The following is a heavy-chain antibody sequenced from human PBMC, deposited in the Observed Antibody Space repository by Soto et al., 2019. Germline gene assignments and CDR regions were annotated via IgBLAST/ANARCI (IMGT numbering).Heavy chain of an antibody. V-gene: IGHV1-18*01. CDR2: INPYNDNT. D-gene: IGHD1-26*01. J-gene: IGHJ4*02. CDR3: ARDPFYSGSNLQVGFFDS. CDR1: NYTFSSFG. Sequence: QVQLVQAGPEVKNPGASVRVSCKTSNYTFSSFGISWMRQAPGQGLEWMGWINPYNDNTNYAHNVQVRVTMSTDTSTSTAYMELRSLRSDDTAVYYCARDPFYSGSNLQVGFFDSWGQGTLVTVSS.